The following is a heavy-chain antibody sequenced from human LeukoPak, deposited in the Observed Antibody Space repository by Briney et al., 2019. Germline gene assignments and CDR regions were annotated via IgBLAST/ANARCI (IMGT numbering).Heavy chain of an antibody. J-gene: IGHJ5*02. CDR1: GYTFTGYY. CDR3: ARQYSSSWYDDRGWFDP. D-gene: IGHD6-13*01. CDR2: INPNSGGT. V-gene: IGHV1-2*02. Sequence: ASVKVSCKASGYTFTGYYMHWVRQAPGQGLEWMGWINPNSGGTNYAQKFQGRVTMTRDTSISTAYMELSRLRSDDTAVYYCARQYSSSWYDDRGWFDPWGQGTLVTVSS.